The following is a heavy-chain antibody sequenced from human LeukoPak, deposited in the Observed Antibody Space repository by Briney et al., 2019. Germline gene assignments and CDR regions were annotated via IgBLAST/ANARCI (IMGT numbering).Heavy chain of an antibody. D-gene: IGHD6-19*01. J-gene: IGHJ6*03. CDR3: ARVGYTSGWTHRIYYYYIDV. V-gene: IGHV4-59*01. Sequence: SETLSLTCTVSGGSISSYYWSWIRQPPGKGLEWIGYIYYSGSTNYNPSLKSRVTISVDTSKNQFSLKLSSVTAADTAVYYCARVGYTSGWTHRIYYYYIDVWGKGTTVTISS. CDR2: IYYSGST. CDR1: GGSISSYY.